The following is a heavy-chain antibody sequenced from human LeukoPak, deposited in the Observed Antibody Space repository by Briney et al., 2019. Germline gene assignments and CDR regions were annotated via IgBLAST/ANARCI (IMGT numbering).Heavy chain of an antibody. CDR2: ISNNGDTI. CDR1: GFTFSSYE. D-gene: IGHD3-16*01. V-gene: IGHV3-48*03. J-gene: IGHJ4*02. Sequence: GRSLRLSCAASGFTFSSYEMNWVRQAPGKGLEWVSYISNNGDTIYYADSVKGRFSISRDNAKNSLYLQMNSLRAEDTAVYYCARNLGMMWGQGTLVSVSS. CDR3: ARNLGMM.